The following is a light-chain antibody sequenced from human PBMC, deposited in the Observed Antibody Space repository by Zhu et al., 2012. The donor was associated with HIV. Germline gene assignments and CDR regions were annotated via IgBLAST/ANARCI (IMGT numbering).Light chain of an antibody. J-gene: IGKJ4*01. V-gene: IGKV3-20*01. CDR2: GAS. CDR3: QHYGRSPLT. CDR1: QTVTKNY. Sequence: GTLSCRASQTVTKNYLAWYQQKLGQAPRLLIYGASTRATGIPDRFSGSGSGTDFTLIINRLEPEDFAVYFCQHYGRSPLTFGGGTKVEIK.